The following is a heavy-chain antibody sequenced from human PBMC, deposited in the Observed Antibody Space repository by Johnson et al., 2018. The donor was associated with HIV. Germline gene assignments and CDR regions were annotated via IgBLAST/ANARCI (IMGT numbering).Heavy chain of an antibody. Sequence: QVQLVESGGGLVKPVGSLRLSCAASGFTFSSHAVHWVRRAPGRGLEWVALISYAGANKYSADSVKGRFTISRGNSKNTLYLQMNSLRAEDTAVYYCARDWSDIGAAVTGAFDVWGQGTMVTVSS. D-gene: IGHD6-13*01. V-gene: IGHV3-30-3*01. CDR1: GFTFSSHA. CDR2: ISYAGANK. CDR3: ARDWSDIGAAVTGAFDV. J-gene: IGHJ3*01.